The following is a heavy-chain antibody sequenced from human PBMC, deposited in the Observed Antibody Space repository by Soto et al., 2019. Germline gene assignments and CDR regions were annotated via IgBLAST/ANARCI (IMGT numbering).Heavy chain of an antibody. J-gene: IGHJ4*02. Sequence: GASVKVSCKASGCTFSSYAISWVRQAPGQGLEWMGGIIPIFGTANYAQKFQGRVTITADESTSTAYMELSSLRSEDTAVYYCARFLVVGAHFDYWGQGTLVTVSS. CDR3: ARFLVVGAHFDY. V-gene: IGHV1-69*13. CDR1: GCTFSSYA. D-gene: IGHD1-26*01. CDR2: IIPIFGTA.